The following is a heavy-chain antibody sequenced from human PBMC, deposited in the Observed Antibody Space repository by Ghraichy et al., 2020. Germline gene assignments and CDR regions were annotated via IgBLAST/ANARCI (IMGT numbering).Heavy chain of an antibody. CDR1: GFTLSNYW. CDR3: AREYCSGGRCFFGTGGSHFDY. J-gene: IGHJ4*02. Sequence: GGSLRLSCAASGFTLSNYWMHWVRQAPGKGLVWVSRIKSDGSSTTYADSVKGRFTIYRDNAKNTLYLQMNSLRAEDTAVYYCAREYCSGGRCFFGTGGSHFDYWGQGTLVTVSS. V-gene: IGHV3-74*01. D-gene: IGHD2-15*01. CDR2: IKSDGSST.